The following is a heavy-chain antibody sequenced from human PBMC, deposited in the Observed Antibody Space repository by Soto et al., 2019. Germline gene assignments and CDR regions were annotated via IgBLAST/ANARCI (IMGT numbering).Heavy chain of an antibody. D-gene: IGHD3-10*01. CDR3: AHDQGPPWQNHLFGS. CDR2: IKCKADGETT. Sequence: PWGTLRLSWAASTCAFSNAYWNWVRQAPGKGLEWVGRIKCKADGETTDYAAPVEDRFTVSRDASKNALCLHMTSLKTADTAVYFCAHDQGPPWQNHLFGSWGHGTLVTVSS. V-gene: IGHV3-15*07. CDR1: TCAFSNAY. J-gene: IGHJ4*03.